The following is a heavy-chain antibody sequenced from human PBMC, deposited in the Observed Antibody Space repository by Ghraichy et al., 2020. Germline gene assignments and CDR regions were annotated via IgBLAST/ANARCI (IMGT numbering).Heavy chain of an antibody. CDR1: GFTFSTYN. J-gene: IGHJ4*02. D-gene: IGHD3-10*01. V-gene: IGHV3-48*01. Sequence: GESLNISCAASGFTFSTYNMNWVRQAPGKGLEWLSYISSSSSTITYADSVKGRFTISRDNARNSLYLHMNSLRREDTAVYYCARDYYASGSYSFDYWGQGTLVTVSS. CDR2: ISSSSSTI. CDR3: ARDYYASGSYSFDY.